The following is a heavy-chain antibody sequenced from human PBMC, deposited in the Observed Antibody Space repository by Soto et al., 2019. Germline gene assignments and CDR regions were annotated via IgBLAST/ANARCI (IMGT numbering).Heavy chain of an antibody. CDR3: ATLWSGYYTHYYYYGMDV. V-gene: IGHV1-2*02. CDR2: INPNSGGT. Sequence: ASVKVSCKASGYTFTGYYMHWVRQAPGQGLEWMGWINPNSGGTNYSPSFQGHVTISADKSISTAYLQWSSLKASDTAMYYCATLWSGYYTHYYYYGMDVWGQGTTVTVSS. CDR1: GYTFTGYY. J-gene: IGHJ6*02. D-gene: IGHD3-3*01.